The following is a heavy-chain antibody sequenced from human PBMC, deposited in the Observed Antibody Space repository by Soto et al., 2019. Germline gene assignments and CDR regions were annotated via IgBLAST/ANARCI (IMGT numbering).Heavy chain of an antibody. J-gene: IGHJ6*02. CDR1: GYTFTGYY. Sequence: ASLKVSCKASGYTFTGYYMHWVRQAPGQGLEWMGWINPNSGGTNYAQKFQGWVTMTRDTSISTAYMELSRLRSDDTAVYYCARDLPGVAVAGMYYYGMDVWGQGTTVTVSS. CDR2: INPNSGGT. CDR3: ARDLPGVAVAGMYYYGMDV. V-gene: IGHV1-2*04. D-gene: IGHD6-19*01.